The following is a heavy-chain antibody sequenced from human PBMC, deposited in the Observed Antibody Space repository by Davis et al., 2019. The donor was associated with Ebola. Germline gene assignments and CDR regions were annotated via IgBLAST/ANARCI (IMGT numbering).Heavy chain of an antibody. J-gene: IGHJ6*02. V-gene: IGHV1-58*01. Sequence: SVQVSCKASGFTFTSSAVQWVRQARGQRLEWIGWIVVGSGNTNYAQKFQERVTITRDMSTSTAYMELSSLRSEDTAVYYCAAQGYFDWLLQGYYYYGMDVWGQGTTVTVSS. CDR3: AAQGYFDWLLQGYYYYGMDV. CDR2: IVVGSGNT. D-gene: IGHD3-9*01. CDR1: GFTFTSSA.